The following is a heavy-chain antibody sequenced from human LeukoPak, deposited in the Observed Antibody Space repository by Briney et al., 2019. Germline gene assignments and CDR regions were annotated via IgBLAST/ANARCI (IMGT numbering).Heavy chain of an antibody. V-gene: IGHV4-38-2*02. CDR1: GYSISSGYY. D-gene: IGHD1-26*01. CDR2: IYHSGST. J-gene: IGHJ5*02. CDR3: ARTPSPGSGSYAVGNWFDP. Sequence: SETLSLTCTVSGYSISSGYYWGWIRQPPGKGLEWIGSIYHSGSTYYNPSLKSRVTISADTSKNQFSLKLRSVTAADTAVYYCARTPSPGSGSYAVGNWFDPWGQGTLVTVSS.